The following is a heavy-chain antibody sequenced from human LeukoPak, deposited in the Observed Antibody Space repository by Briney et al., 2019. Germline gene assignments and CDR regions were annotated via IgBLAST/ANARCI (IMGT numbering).Heavy chain of an antibody. D-gene: IGHD3-22*01. J-gene: IGHJ4*02. CDR1: GFTFSSYA. CDR3: AKDHYYDSSGYYYFDY. CDR2: ISGSGGST. Sequence: GGSLRLSCAASGFTFSSYAMSWVRQAPGKGLEWVSAISGSGGSTYYADSVKGRFTISRDNSKNTLYLQMNSLRAEDTAVYYCAKDHYYDSSGYYYFDYWGQGTLVTVSS. V-gene: IGHV3-23*01.